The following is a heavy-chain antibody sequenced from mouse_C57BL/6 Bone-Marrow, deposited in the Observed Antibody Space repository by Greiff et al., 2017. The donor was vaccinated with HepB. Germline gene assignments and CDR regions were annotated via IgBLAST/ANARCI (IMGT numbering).Heavy chain of an antibody. CDR2: IDPETGGT. V-gene: IGHV1-15*01. CDR3: TRCVPDY. Sequence: VQLQESGAELVRPGASVTLSCKASGYTFTDYEMHWVKQTPVHGLEWIGAIDPETGGTAYNQKFKGKAILTADKSSSTAYMELRSLTSEDSAVYYCTRCVPDYWGQGTTLTVSS. CDR1: GYTFTDYE. J-gene: IGHJ2*01.